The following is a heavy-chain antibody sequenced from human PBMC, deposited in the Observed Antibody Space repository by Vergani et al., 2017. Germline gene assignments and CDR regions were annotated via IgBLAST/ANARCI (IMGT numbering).Heavy chain of an antibody. V-gene: IGHV1-46*02. D-gene: IGHD2-21*01. J-gene: IGHJ5*02. CDR1: GYIFKNYY. CDR3: ARSIGYCAGATCRAYYFDH. CDR2: LNPTTGHT. Sequence: VQLVQSGAEVRKPGASVTVSCTASGYIFKNYYIHWLRQAPGQAFEWMGILNPTTGHTTSAQKFMGRVDMTRDPSTDTSTRTVQMTLSSLISEDTAVYYCARSIGYCAGATCRAYYFDHWGQGTRVTVSS.